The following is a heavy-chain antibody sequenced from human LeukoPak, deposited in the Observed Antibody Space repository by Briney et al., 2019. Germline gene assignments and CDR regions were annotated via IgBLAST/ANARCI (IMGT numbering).Heavy chain of an antibody. J-gene: IGHJ4*02. CDR3: ARGGGSDNLDY. CDR2: IYHSGST. D-gene: IGHD1-1*01. CDR1: GGSISSGGYS. V-gene: IGHV4-30-2*01. Sequence: PSQTLSLTCAVSGGSISSGGYSWSWIRQPPGTGLEWIGYIYHSGSTYYNPSLKSRVTISVDRSKNQFSLKLSSVTAADTAVYYCARGGGSDNLDYWGQGTLVTVSS.